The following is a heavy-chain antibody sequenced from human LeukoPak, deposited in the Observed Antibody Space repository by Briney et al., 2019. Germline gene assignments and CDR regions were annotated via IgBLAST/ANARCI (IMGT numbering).Heavy chain of an antibody. CDR3: ARDSGTTGEVKFDP. Sequence: SGTLSLTCAVYGGSFSGYYWSWIRQPPGKGLEWIGEINHSGSTNYNPSLKSRVTMSIDTSNNQFSLRLRFVTAADTAVYYCARDSGTTGEVKFDPWGQGTLVSVSS. CDR1: GGSFSGYY. V-gene: IGHV4-34*01. D-gene: IGHD3-10*01. J-gene: IGHJ5*02. CDR2: INHSGST.